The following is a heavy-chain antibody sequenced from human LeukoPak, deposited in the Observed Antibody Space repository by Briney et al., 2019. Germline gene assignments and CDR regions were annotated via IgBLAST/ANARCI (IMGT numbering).Heavy chain of an antibody. CDR3: ARDSRGYCSSTSCYRGEDY. CDR2: IYSGGST. D-gene: IGHD2-2*01. J-gene: IGHJ4*02. Sequence: GGSLRLSCAASGCTVSSNYMSWVRQAPGKGLEWVSVIYSGGSTYYADSVKGRFTISRDNSKNTLYLQMNSLRAEDTAVYYCARDSRGYCSSTSCYRGEDYWGQGTLVTVSS. V-gene: IGHV3-53*01. CDR1: GCTVSSNY.